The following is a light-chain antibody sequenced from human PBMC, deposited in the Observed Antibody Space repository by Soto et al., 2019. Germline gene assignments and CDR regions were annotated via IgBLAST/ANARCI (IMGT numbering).Light chain of an antibody. CDR2: DAS. J-gene: IGKJ1*01. CDR3: QQANSFPWT. CDR1: ESIRTW. V-gene: IGKV1-5*01. Sequence: IQLTQSPFTLSASIGDSVTLTCRASESIRTWLAWYQHKPGKAPKFLIYDASSLESGVPSRFSGSGSGTEFTLTISNLQPDDFATYYCQQANSFPWTFGQGTKVDIK.